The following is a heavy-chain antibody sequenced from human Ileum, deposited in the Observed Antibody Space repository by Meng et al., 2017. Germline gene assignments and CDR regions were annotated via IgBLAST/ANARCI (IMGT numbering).Heavy chain of an antibody. V-gene: IGHV1-3*01. CDR2: ITAGNGNT. J-gene: IGHJ4*02. CDR3: ARDMPYSSGSFDY. CDR1: GFTFVSYA. Sequence: QVHVAESGAEVKKLGASVKVSCKASGFTFVSYAIYWVRQAPGQGLEWMGWITAGNGNTKYSQKFQGRVTITRDTSASAVYMELSNLKFEDTAVYYCARDMPYSSGSFDYWGQGTLVTVSS. D-gene: IGHD3-10*01.